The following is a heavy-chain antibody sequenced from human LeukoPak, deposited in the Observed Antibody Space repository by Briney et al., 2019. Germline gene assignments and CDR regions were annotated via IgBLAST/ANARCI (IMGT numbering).Heavy chain of an antibody. D-gene: IGHD3-22*01. CDR2: MNHSGST. V-gene: IGHV4-34*01. Sequence: SETLSLTCAVYGGSFSGYYWSWIRQPPGKGLEWIGEMNHSGSTNYNPSLKSRVTISVDTSKNQFSLKLSPVTAADTAVYYCASDYYYDSSGYYYFDYWGQGTLVTVSS. J-gene: IGHJ4*02. CDR3: ASDYYYDSSGYYYFDY. CDR1: GGSFSGYY.